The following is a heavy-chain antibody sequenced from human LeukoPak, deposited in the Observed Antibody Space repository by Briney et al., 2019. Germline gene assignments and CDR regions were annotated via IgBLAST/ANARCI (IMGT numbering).Heavy chain of an antibody. Sequence: GRSLRLSCAASGFTFSSYAMHWVRQAPGKGLEWVAVISYDGSNKYYADSVKGRFTISRDNSKNTLYLQMNSLRAEDTAVYYCARRYCSGGSCSPGDYWGQGTLVTVPS. D-gene: IGHD2-15*01. CDR1: GFTFSSYA. CDR2: ISYDGSNK. J-gene: IGHJ4*02. CDR3: ARRYCSGGSCSPGDY. V-gene: IGHV3-30*04.